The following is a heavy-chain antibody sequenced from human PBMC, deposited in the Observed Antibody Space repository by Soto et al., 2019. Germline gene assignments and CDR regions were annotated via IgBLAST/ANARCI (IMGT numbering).Heavy chain of an antibody. CDR2: ISWNSGSI. D-gene: IGHD2-2*01. J-gene: IGHJ4*02. Sequence: EVPLVESGGGLVQPGRSLRLSCAASGFTFDDYAMHWVRQAPGKGLEWVSGISWNSGSIGYVDSVKCRFTISRDNAKNSLYLQMNSLRAEDTALYYCAKYSPQLKYYFDYWGQGTLVTVSS. V-gene: IGHV3-9*01. CDR3: AKYSPQLKYYFDY. CDR1: GFTFDDYA.